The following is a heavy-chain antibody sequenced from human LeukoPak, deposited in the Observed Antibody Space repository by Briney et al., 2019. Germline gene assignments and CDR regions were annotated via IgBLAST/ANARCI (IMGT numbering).Heavy chain of an antibody. D-gene: IGHD3-10*01. CDR2: ISYDGNNK. J-gene: IGHJ4*02. Sequence: GRSLRLSCAASGFTFSSYGMHWVRQAPGKGLEWVAVISYDGNNKYYADSVKGRFTISRDNSKNTLYLQMNSLRAEDTAVYYCAKAQPTLISRSFDCWGQGALATVSS. CDR3: AKAQPTLISRSFDC. CDR1: GFTFSSYG. V-gene: IGHV3-30*18.